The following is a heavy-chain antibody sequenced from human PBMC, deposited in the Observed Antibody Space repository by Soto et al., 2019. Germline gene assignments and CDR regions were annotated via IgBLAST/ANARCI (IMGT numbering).Heavy chain of an antibody. Sequence: GASVKVSCKASGYTFTSYYMNWVRQAPGQGLEWLGIINPSGGYTTYAQRFLGRVTMTSDTSTSTVHMELGSLTSEDTAVYYCARDPPAYYDILTGWPWGQGTLVTVS. CDR1: GYTFTSYY. V-gene: IGHV1-46*01. D-gene: IGHD3-9*01. CDR3: ARDPPAYYDILTGWP. CDR2: INPSGGYT. J-gene: IGHJ5*02.